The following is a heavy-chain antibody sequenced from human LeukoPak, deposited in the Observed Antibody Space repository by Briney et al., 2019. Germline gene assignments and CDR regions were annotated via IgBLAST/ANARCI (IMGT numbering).Heavy chain of an antibody. CDR3: ARVDNGYSSSYAFDI. CDR1: GYTFTGYY. V-gene: IGHV1-2*04. D-gene: IGHD6-13*01. J-gene: IGHJ3*02. Sequence: ASVKVSCKASGYTFTGYYMHWVRQAPGQGLEWMGWINPNSGGTNYAQKFQGWATMTRDTSISTAYMELSRLRSDDTAVYYCARVDNGYSSSYAFDIWGQGTMVTVSS. CDR2: INPNSGGT.